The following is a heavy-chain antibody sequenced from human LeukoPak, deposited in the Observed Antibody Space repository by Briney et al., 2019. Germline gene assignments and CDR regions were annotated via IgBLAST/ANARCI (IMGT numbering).Heavy chain of an antibody. V-gene: IGHV1-46*01. CDR2: INPSGGST. Sequence: ASVKVSCKASGYTFTSYYMHWVRQAPGQGLEWMGIINPSGGSTSYAQKFQGRVTMTRDTPTSTVYMELSSLRSEDTAVYYCARGAYYDFWSGYYTFFDYWGQGTLVTVSS. J-gene: IGHJ4*02. CDR3: ARGAYYDFWSGYYTFFDY. D-gene: IGHD3-3*01. CDR1: GYTFTSYY.